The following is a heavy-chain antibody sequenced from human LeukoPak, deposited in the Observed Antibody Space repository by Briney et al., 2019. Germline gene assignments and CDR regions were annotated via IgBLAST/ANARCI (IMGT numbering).Heavy chain of an antibody. V-gene: IGHV4-4*07. CDR1: GGSISSYY. D-gene: IGHD2-2*01. Sequence: SQTLSLTCTVSGGSISSYYWGWIRQPARKGLEWIGRIYTSGSTNYNPSHKSPVTISVDTSKNQFSLKLSSVTAADTAVYYCARVVRGNIVVPAAMWHNWFDPWGQGTLVTVSS. CDR2: IYTSGST. CDR3: ARVVRGNIVVPAAMWHNWFDP. J-gene: IGHJ5*02.